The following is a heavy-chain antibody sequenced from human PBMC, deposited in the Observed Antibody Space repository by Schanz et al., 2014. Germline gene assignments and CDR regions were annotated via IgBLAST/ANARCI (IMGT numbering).Heavy chain of an antibody. CDR3: AGATYSSSWYGGSEYFQH. CDR2: ISPYSAKT. J-gene: IGHJ1*01. D-gene: IGHD6-13*01. Sequence: QVQLVQSGPAVKNPGASVKVSCKTSGYTFTSFGINWVRQAPGQGLEWMGWISPYSAKTGFGQKFQGRVTLTTDTSTATAYMELRSLTSDDTAVYYCAGATYSSSWYGGSEYFQHWGQGTLVTVSS. CDR1: GYTFTSFG. V-gene: IGHV1-18*01.